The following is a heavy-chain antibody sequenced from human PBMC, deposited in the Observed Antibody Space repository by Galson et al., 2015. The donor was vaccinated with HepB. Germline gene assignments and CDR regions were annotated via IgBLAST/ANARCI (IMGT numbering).Heavy chain of an antibody. Sequence: SLRLSCAASGFTFDDYAMHWVRQAPGKGLEWVSGVSWNSGSIYYADSVKGRFTISRDNAKNSLYLQMSSLRSEDTAVYYCARDPGRGYPEKNWFDPWGQGTLVTVSS. CDR1: GFTFDDYA. CDR3: ARDPGRGYPEKNWFDP. V-gene: IGHV3-9*01. J-gene: IGHJ5*02. CDR2: VSWNSGSI. D-gene: IGHD5-12*01.